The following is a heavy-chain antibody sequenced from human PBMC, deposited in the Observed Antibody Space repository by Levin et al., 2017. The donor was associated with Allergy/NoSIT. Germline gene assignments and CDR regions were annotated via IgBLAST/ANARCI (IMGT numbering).Heavy chain of an antibody. J-gene: IGHJ6*03. V-gene: IGHV3-7*04. CDR1: GFTLSSHW. CDR3: ARDDYYDYMDV. Sequence: PGESLKISCAASGFTLSSHWMTWVRQAPGKGLEWVASMKEDGYNKYYVDSVKGRFTISRDNTKNSLYLQMNSLRAEETAVYYCARDDYYDYMDVWGKGTTVTVSS. CDR2: MKEDGYNK.